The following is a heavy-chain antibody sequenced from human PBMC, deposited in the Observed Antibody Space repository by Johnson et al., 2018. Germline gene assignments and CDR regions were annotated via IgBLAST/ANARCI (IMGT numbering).Heavy chain of an antibody. Sequence: VQLVQSGGGVVQPGGSLRLSCAASGFTFSSYWMSWVRQAPGKGLEWVANIKQDGSEKYYVDSVKGRFTISRDNAKNSLYLQMNSLRAEDTAVYYCARDVDGWYPWDYYYMDVWGKGTTVTVSS. CDR2: IKQDGSEK. CDR3: ARDVDGWYPWDYYYMDV. CDR1: GFTFSSYW. D-gene: IGHD6-19*01. V-gene: IGHV3-7*01. J-gene: IGHJ6*03.